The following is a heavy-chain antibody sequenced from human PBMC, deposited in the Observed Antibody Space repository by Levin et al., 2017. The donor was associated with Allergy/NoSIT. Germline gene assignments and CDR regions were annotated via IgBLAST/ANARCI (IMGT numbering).Heavy chain of an antibody. CDR1: GFTFSSYS. CDR2: ISSSSSTI. Sequence: GGSLRLSCAASGFTFSSYSMNWVRQAPGKGLEWVSYISSSSSTIYYADSVKGRFTISRDNAKNSLYLQMNSLRAEDTAVYYCAREGGYSGYDSRYYYYYMDVWGKGTTVTVSS. V-gene: IGHV3-48*01. CDR3: AREGGYSGYDSRYYYYYMDV. D-gene: IGHD5-12*01. J-gene: IGHJ6*03.